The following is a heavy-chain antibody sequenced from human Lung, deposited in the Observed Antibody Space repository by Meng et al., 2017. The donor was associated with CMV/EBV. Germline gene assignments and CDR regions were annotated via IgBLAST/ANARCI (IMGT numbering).Heavy chain of an antibody. J-gene: IGHJ4*02. D-gene: IGHD6-6*01. CDR3: ARQYSSSYYSDY. CDR2: IRHSGDIT. V-gene: IGHV4-34*01. CDR1: GGSLSGYY. Sequence: SETLSLXCGLYGGSLSGYYWSWIRQTPGKGLEWIGEIRHSGDITNYNPSLKSRVTISIDTSKKQFSLKLSAVTAADTAVYYCARQYSSSYYSDYWGQGTLVTVSS.